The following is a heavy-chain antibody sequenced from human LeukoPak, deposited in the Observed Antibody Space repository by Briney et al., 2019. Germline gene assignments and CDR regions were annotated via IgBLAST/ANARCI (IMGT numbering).Heavy chain of an antibody. Sequence: TSETLSLTCAVSGGSISSGGYSWSWIRQPPGKGLEWIGYIYHSGSTYYNPSLKSRVTISVDRSKNQFSLKLSSVTAADTAVYYCARVTVGYCSGGSCSDWFDPWGQGTLVTVPS. D-gene: IGHD2-15*01. CDR1: GGSISSGGYS. CDR2: IYHSGST. J-gene: IGHJ5*02. CDR3: ARVTVGYCSGGSCSDWFDP. V-gene: IGHV4-30-2*01.